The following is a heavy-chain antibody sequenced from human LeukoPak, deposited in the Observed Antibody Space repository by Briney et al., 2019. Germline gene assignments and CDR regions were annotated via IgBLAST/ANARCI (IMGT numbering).Heavy chain of an antibody. CDR3: ARIRRYDYDGFRPGWVYCYIDV. J-gene: IGHJ2*01. V-gene: IGHV4-59*02. CDR2: IYYNGST. CDR1: GGSVSRYH. Sequence: PSETQSLTCSVSGGSVSRYHWSWIRQPPGKGLEWIGFIYYNGSTNYNPSLKSRITISVDTSKNQFSLKLNSVTAADTAIFYCARIRRYDYDGFRPGWVYCYIDVWGRGSLVTVSS. D-gene: IGHD4-23*01.